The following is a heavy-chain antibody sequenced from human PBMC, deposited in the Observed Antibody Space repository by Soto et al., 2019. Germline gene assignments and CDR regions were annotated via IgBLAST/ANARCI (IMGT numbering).Heavy chain of an antibody. Sequence: QVQLVQSGAELKKPGSSVKVSCEASGGSFTSYSFTWVRQAPGQGLEWMGRIIPIQGKANYALKFQDRVTITADKSTSTVYMEMTSLRPEDTGVYFCAKILPFVDHGYIDVWGKGTTVTVAS. CDR2: IIPIQGKA. J-gene: IGHJ6*03. V-gene: IGHV1-69*02. CDR3: AKILPFVDHGYIDV. D-gene: IGHD2-21*01. CDR1: GGSFTSYS.